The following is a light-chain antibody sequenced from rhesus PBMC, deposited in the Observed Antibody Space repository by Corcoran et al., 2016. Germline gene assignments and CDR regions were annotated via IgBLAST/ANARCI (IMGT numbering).Light chain of an antibody. CDR2: GAS. CDR1: QRVSSY. CDR3: QQYNNWNT. J-gene: IGKJ3*01. V-gene: IGKV3S9*01. Sequence: EIVMTQSPATLSLSPGERATLSCRASQRVSSYVACYQQKPEQAPRLRNYGASSRATGIPDRFSGRVLGTDFTLIISSLEPEDVVVYYCQQYNNWNTFGPGTKLDIK.